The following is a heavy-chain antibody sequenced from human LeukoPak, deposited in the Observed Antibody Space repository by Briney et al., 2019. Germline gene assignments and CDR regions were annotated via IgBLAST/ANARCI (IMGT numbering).Heavy chain of an antibody. CDR1: GGSISSSYY. J-gene: IGHJ4*02. CDR2: IYYSGST. Sequence: SETLSLTCTVSGGSISSSYYWGWIRQPPGKGLEWIGSIYYSGSTYYNPSLKSRVTISVDTSKNQFSLKLSSVTAADTAVYYCARSAYYYDSNRGSYFDYWGQGTLVTVSS. V-gene: IGHV4-39*07. CDR3: ARSAYYYDSNRGSYFDY. D-gene: IGHD3-22*01.